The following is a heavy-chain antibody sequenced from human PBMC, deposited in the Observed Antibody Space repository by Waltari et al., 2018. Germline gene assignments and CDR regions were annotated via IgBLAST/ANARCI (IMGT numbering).Heavy chain of an antibody. V-gene: IGHV1-69*01. Sequence: QVQLVQSGAEVKKPGSSVKVSCKASGGTFSSYAISWVRQAPGQGLEWMGGIIPSVGTANYAQKFQGRVTITADESTSTAYMELSSLRAEDTAVYYCARDGAPGYSSGWGSYYYYGMDVWGQGTTVTVSS. D-gene: IGHD6-19*01. CDR2: IIPSVGTA. J-gene: IGHJ6*02. CDR1: GGTFSSYA. CDR3: ARDGAPGYSSGWGSYYYYGMDV.